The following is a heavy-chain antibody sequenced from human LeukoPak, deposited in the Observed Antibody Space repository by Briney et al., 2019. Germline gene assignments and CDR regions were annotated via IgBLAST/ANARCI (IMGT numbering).Heavy chain of an antibody. V-gene: IGHV4-38-2*01. CDR3: ARRSYYFDY. Sequence: SETLSLTCAVSGYSISSGYYWGWIRQPPGKGLEWIGSIYHSGSTYYNPSLKSRVTISVDTSKNQFSLKLSSVTAADTAVYYCARRSYYFDYWGRGTLVTVSS. J-gene: IGHJ4*02. CDR2: IYHSGST. CDR1: GYSISSGYY.